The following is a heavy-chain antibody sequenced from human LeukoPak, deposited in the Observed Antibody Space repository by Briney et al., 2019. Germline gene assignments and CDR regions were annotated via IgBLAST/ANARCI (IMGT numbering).Heavy chain of an antibody. J-gene: IGHJ4*02. CDR1: GFTFGDYA. D-gene: IGHD6-6*01. Sequence: GRSLRLSCAASGFTFGDYAMHWVRQGPGGGLEWVSGITWNSRGIDYADSVKGRFTISRDNAKNFLFLQMNSLRAEDTALYYCVKAPNSCGSSRSFFEFWGQGILVTVSS. CDR2: ITWNSRGI. V-gene: IGHV3-9*01. CDR3: VKAPNSCGSSRSFFEF.